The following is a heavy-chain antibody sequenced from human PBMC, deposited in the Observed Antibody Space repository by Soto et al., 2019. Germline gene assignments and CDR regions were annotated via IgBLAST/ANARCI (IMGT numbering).Heavy chain of an antibody. J-gene: IGHJ4*02. CDR2: IIPIFGTA. CDR3: ARSGFPGIAAY. D-gene: IGHD6-13*01. CDR1: GVTFSSYA. V-gene: IGHV1-69*13. Sequence: ASVKVSCKASGVTFSSYAISWVRQAPGQGLEWMGGIIPIFGTANYAQKFQGRVTITADESTSTAYMELSSLRSEDTAVYYCARSGFPGIAAYWGQGTLVTVSS.